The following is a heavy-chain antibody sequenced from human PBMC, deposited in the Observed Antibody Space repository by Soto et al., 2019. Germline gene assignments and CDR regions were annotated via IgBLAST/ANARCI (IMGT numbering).Heavy chain of an antibody. D-gene: IGHD2-8*01. V-gene: IGHV3-53*01. CDR2: SYTDGST. J-gene: IGHJ4*02. CDR1: GFTVSNNY. Sequence: GGSLRLSCAASGFTVSNNYMSWVRQAPGKGLESVSVSYTDGSTYYADSVKGRFTISRDNPKNTLYLQMNSLRVEDTALYYCATAYCTDGSSCGFDYWGQGTLVIVSS. CDR3: ATAYCTDGSSCGFDY.